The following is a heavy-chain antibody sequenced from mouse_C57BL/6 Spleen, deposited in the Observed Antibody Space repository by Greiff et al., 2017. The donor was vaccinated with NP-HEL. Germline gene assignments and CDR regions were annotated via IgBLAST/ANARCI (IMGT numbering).Heavy chain of an antibody. Sequence: VQLQQSGPELVKPGASVKISCKASGYSFTGYYMHWVKQSSEKSLEWIGEINPSTGGTSYNQKFKGKATLTVDKSSSTAYMQLKSLTSEDSAVYYCARDGSSSGYFDYWGQGTTLTVSS. D-gene: IGHD1-1*01. CDR1: GYSFTGYY. J-gene: IGHJ2*01. CDR2: INPSTGGT. CDR3: ARDGSSSGYFDY. V-gene: IGHV1-43*01.